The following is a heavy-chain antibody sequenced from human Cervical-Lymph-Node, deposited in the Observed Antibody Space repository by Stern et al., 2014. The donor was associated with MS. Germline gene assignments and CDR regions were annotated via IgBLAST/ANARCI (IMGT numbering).Heavy chain of an antibody. D-gene: IGHD6-13*01. V-gene: IGHV3-74*02. J-gene: IGHJ4*02. CDR2: IDIDGGST. CDR1: GFSFSSYW. CDR3: VRLGGSNPIDY. Sequence: EVQLVESGGGLVQPGGSLRLSCAASGFSFSSYWMYWVRQAPGKGQVWVSRIDIDGGSTIYADSVKGRFTISRDNARNTLSLEMNSLRAEDTAVYYCVRLGGSNPIDYWGQGTLVTVSS.